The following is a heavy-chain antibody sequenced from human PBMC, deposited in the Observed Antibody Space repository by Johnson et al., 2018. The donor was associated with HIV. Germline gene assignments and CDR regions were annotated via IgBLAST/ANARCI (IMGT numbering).Heavy chain of an antibody. Sequence: VQLVESGGVVVQPGGSLRLSCAASGFTFYDYAMHWVRQSPGKGLEWVSLISWNGGSTDYADSVKGRFTISRDHAKSSLYLQMNSLRAEDTAVYYCAKSIVGATYDAFDIWGQGTMVTVSS. D-gene: IGHD1-26*01. CDR1: GFTFYDYA. CDR3: AKSIVGATYDAFDI. V-gene: IGHV3-43D*04. CDR2: ISWNGGST. J-gene: IGHJ3*02.